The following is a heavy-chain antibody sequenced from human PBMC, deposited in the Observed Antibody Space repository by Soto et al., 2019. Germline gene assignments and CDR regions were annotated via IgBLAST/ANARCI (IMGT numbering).Heavy chain of an antibody. CDR3: ASALYCSGGSCSFDP. V-gene: IGHV4-61*01. J-gene: IGHJ5*02. D-gene: IGHD2-15*01. Sequence: QVQLQESGPGLVKPSETLSLTCTVSGGSVSSGNYYWSWIRQPPGKGLEWVGFIYYTGSTSYHPPLKCPDTISKDTSKSQFSLTLTSVTAADTAVYYCASALYCSGGSCSFDPWGQGTLVTVSS. CDR2: IYYTGST. CDR1: GGSVSSGNYY.